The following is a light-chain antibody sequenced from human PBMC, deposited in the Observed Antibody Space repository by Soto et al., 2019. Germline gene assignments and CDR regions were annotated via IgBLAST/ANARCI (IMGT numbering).Light chain of an antibody. Sequence: EIVLTQSPGTLSLYPGERATLSCRASQSVRINYLAWYQQKPGQAPRLLISGASSRATGIPDRFSGSGSGTDFTLTVSRLEPEDFAVYFCQQYGSSPYTFGQGTNVEIK. V-gene: IGKV3-20*01. CDR2: GAS. CDR3: QQYGSSPYT. J-gene: IGKJ2*01. CDR1: QSVRINY.